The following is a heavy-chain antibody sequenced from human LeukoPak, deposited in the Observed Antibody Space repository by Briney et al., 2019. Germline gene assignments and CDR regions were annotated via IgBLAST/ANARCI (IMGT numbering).Heavy chain of an antibody. J-gene: IGHJ4*02. CDR3: ARVQLRDGYNYYESR. CDR2: IYYSGST. V-gene: IGHV4-61*01. CDR1: GGSVSSGSYY. D-gene: IGHD5-24*01. Sequence: PSETLSLTCTVSGGSVSSGSYYWSWIRQPPGKGLEWIGYIYYSGSTYYNPSLKSRVTISVDTSKNQFSPKLSSVTAADTAVYYCARVQLRDGYNYYESRWGQGTLVTVSS.